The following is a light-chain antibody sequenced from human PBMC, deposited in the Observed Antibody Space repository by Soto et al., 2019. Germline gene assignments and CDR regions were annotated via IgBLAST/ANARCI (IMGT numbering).Light chain of an antibody. Sequence: DIQMTQSPSTLSASVGDRVTITCRASQIIGTWLAWYQQKPGKAPKLLIYDASNLETGVPSRFSGSRSGTEFTLTISSLQPDDLATYYCQQYNTYPLTFGGGTKVDLK. J-gene: IGKJ4*01. V-gene: IGKV1-5*01. CDR1: QIIGTW. CDR2: DAS. CDR3: QQYNTYPLT.